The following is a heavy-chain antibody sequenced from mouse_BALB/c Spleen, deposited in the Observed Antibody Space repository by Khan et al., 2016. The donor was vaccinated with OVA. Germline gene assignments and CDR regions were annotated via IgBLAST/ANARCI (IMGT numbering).Heavy chain of an antibody. J-gene: IGHJ3*01. Sequence: QIQLVQSGPELKKPGETVKISCKASGYTLTNYGMNWVKQAPGKGFKWMGWIHTYTGEATYADDFKGRFAFSLEPSASTADLQINNLKNEDTATYFCARSKGNDWFAYWGQGTLVTVAA. CDR2: IHTYTGEA. D-gene: IGHD2-1*01. CDR1: GYTLTNYG. V-gene: IGHV9-3-1*01. CDR3: ARSKGNDWFAY.